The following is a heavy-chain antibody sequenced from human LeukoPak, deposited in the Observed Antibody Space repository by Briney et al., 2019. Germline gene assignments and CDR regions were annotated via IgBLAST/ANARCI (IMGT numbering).Heavy chain of an antibody. D-gene: IGHD3-10*01. CDR1: GGSISRGGYY. J-gene: IGHJ6*02. CDR3: ARDNAGDYYYGMDV. V-gene: IGHV4-31*03. CDR2: IYYSGST. Sequence: SETLSLTCTVSGGSISRGGYYWSWIRQHPGKGLEWIGYIYYSGSTYYNPSLKSRVTISVDTSKNQFSLKLSSVTAADTAVYYCARDNAGDYYYGMDVWGQGTTVTVSS.